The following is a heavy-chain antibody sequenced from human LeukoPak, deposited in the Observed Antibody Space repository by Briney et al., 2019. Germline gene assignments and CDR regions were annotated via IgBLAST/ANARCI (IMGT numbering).Heavy chain of an antibody. CDR3: ARSPIVGATN. D-gene: IGHD1-26*01. J-gene: IGHJ4*02. CDR1: GGSISTSSYY. CDR2: IYYSGST. Sequence: SETLSLTCTVSGGSISTSSYYWGWIRQPPGKGLEWIGSIYYSGSTYYNPSLKSRVTISIDTSKNQFSLRLSSVTAADTAVYYCARSPIVGATNWGRGTLVTVPS. V-gene: IGHV4-39*01.